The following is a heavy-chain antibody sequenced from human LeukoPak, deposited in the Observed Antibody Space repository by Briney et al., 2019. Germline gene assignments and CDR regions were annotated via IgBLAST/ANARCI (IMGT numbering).Heavy chain of an antibody. V-gene: IGHV2-70*11. CDR2: IDWDDDK. CDR3: ARGYYDSSGYLAFDY. Sequence: ESGPTLVKPTQTLTLTCTFSGFSLSTSGMCVSWIRQPPGKALEWLARIDWDDDKYYSTSLKTRLTISKDTSKNQVVLTMTNMDPVDTATYYCARGYYDSSGYLAFDYWGQGTLATVSS. J-gene: IGHJ4*02. D-gene: IGHD3-22*01. CDR1: GFSLSTSGMC.